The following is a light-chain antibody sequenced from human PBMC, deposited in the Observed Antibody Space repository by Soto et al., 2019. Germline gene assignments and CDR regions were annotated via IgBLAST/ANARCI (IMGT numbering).Light chain of an antibody. CDR3: QQYNNLPPLT. CDR1: QSVSSN. V-gene: IGKV3-15*01. Sequence: EIVMTQSPATLSVSPGERATLSCRASQSVSSNLAWYQQKPGQAPRLLIYGASTKATGIPARCSFSGSGTEFTLTISSLQSDDSSVYYCQQYNNLPPLTFGGGTKVEIK. CDR2: GAS. J-gene: IGKJ4*01.